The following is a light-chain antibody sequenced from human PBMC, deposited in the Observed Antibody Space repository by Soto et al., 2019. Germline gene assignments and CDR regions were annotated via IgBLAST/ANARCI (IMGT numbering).Light chain of an antibody. CDR1: QTISTW. J-gene: IGKJ1*01. CDR3: KQYSGYWT. Sequence: DIQMTQSPSTLSASVGDRVTITCRASQTISTWLAWYQQKPGKAPKLLMYDASRLEIGVPSTFSGSGSGTEFTLTIISLQPDDVATYYCKQYSGYWTFGQGTKVEIK. V-gene: IGKV1-5*01. CDR2: DAS.